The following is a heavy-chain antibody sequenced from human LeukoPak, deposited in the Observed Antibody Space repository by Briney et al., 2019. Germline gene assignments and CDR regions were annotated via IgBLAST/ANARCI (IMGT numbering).Heavy chain of an antibody. CDR3: ARGDSNY. J-gene: IGHJ4*02. D-gene: IGHD5-24*01. V-gene: IGHV1-18*01. Sequence: ASVKVSCKASGYTFTNYQISWVRQAPGQGLEWMGWISPNSGKTDYGPKFHGRVTMTTETSTTTAYMEVRSLRSDDTAVYYCARGDSNYWGQGTLVTVPS. CDR2: ISPNSGKT. CDR1: GYTFTNYQ.